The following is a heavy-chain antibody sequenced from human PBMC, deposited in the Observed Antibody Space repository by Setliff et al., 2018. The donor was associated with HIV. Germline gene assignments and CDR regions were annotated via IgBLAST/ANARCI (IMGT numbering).Heavy chain of an antibody. D-gene: IGHD3-22*01. CDR2: ISPNGDIT. CDR3: AKGRSGYYNFDS. CDR1: GFTFTAYN. J-gene: IGHJ4*02. V-gene: IGHV3-23*01. Sequence: GGSLRLSCAASGFTFTAYNMAWVRQAPGKGLEWISAISPNGDITYYAASVQGRFTISRDNSKNTVYLQMNSLRVEDAAVYYCAKGRSGYYNFDSWGQGTLVTVSS.